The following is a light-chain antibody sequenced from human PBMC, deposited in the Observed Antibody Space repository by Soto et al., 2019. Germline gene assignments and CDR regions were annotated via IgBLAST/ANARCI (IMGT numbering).Light chain of an antibody. V-gene: IGKV3-11*01. Sequence: EIVLTQSPGTLSLSPGERATLSCRASQSVSSYLAWYQQKSGQAPRLLIYDASTRATGISARFSGSGSGTDFTLTISSLEPEDFAVYYCQQRSTWPVTFGQGTKVEVK. CDR1: QSVSSY. CDR3: QQRSTWPVT. J-gene: IGKJ1*01. CDR2: DAS.